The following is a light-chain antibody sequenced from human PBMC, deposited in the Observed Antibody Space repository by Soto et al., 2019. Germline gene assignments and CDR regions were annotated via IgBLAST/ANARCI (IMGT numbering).Light chain of an antibody. Sequence: EIVMTQSPATLSVSPGERATLSCRASQSVSSNLAWYQQKSGQAPRLLMYDASTRATSIPARFSGSGSGTEFTLTISSLQSEDFAVYYCQQYNDWSPWTFGQGTKVEIK. CDR1: QSVSSN. CDR2: DAS. V-gene: IGKV3-15*01. J-gene: IGKJ1*01. CDR3: QQYNDWSPWT.